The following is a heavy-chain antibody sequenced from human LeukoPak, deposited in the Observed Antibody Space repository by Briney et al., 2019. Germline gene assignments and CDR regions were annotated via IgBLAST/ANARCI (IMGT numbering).Heavy chain of an antibody. CDR1: GGSISSSSYY. CDR3: AREGGYSYGDAPLHFDY. V-gene: IGHV4-39*02. J-gene: IGHJ4*02. Sequence: SETLSLTCTVSGGSISSSSYYWGWIRQPPGKGLEWIGSIYYSGSTYYNPSLKSRVTISVYTSKTQFSLKLSSVTAADTAVYYCAREGGYSYGDAPLHFDYWGQGTLVTVSS. D-gene: IGHD5-18*01. CDR2: IYYSGST.